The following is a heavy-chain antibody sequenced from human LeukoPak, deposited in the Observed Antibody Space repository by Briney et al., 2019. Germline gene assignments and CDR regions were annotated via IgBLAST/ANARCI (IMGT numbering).Heavy chain of an antibody. CDR2: IYYSGST. D-gene: IGHD3-22*01. CDR1: GGSISSSSYY. V-gene: IGHV4-39*07. CDR3: ARDQYYYDSSGYLTFDY. J-gene: IGHJ4*02. Sequence: SETVSLTCTVYGGSISSSSYYWGWIRQPPGKGLEWIGSIYYSGSTYYNPSLKSRVTISVDTSKNQFSLKLSSVTAADTAVYYCARDQYYYDSSGYLTFDYWGQGTLVTVSS.